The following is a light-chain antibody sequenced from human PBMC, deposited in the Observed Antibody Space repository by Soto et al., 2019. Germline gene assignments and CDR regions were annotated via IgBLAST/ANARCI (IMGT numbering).Light chain of an antibody. CDR1: QSVSSSF. V-gene: IGKV3-20*01. CDR3: QHYDSSPCT. Sequence: EIVLTQSPGTLSLSPGERATLSCRASQSVSSSFLAWYQQKPGQAPRLLIYGASSRATGIPDRFSGSGSGTDFTLTISRLEPEDFAVYYCQHYDSSPCTFGQGTKVEIK. J-gene: IGKJ1*01. CDR2: GAS.